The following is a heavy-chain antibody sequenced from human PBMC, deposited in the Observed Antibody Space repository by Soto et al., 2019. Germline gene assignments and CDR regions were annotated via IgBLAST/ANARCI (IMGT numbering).Heavy chain of an antibody. J-gene: IGHJ4*02. CDR2: VYYSGST. D-gene: IGHD3-22*01. CDR3: ARHQYYYDSSGYTLDY. V-gene: IGHV4-39*01. CDR1: GGSISSSTYY. Sequence: LSLTCTVSGGSISSSTYYWGWIRQPPGKGLEWIGSVYYSGSTYYNPSLKSRVTISVDTSNNQFSLKLNSVTAADTAVYYCARHQYYYDSSGYTLDYWGQGTLVTVPQ.